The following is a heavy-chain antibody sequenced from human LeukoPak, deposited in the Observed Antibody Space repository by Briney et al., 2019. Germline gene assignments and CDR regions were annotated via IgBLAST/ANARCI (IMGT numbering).Heavy chain of an antibody. CDR1: GFTFTSYW. J-gene: IGHJ2*01. CDR2: IDPHGTEK. Sequence: GGSLRLSCAASGFTFTSYWMSWVRQAPGKGLEWVANIDPHGTEKYYVDSVEGRFTISRDNAKNSLSLQMNSLRAEDTAVYYCARGPRTKVGRYFDLWGRGTLVTASS. CDR3: ARGPRTKVGRYFDL. D-gene: IGHD3-3*01. V-gene: IGHV3-7*01.